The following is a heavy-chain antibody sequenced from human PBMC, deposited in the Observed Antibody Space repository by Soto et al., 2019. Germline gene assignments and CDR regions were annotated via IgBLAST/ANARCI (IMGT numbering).Heavy chain of an antibody. Sequence: GSLRLSCAASGVMFSAYTMNWVRQAPGKGLEWLSSISDDSSYIDYADSLRGRFTVSRDNARNSLYLQIDSLGVEDTAVYYCATPYYFNHWGPGNLVTVSS. CDR2: ISDDSSYI. CDR1: GVMFSAYT. D-gene: IGHD3-16*01. V-gene: IGHV3-21*06. J-gene: IGHJ1*01. CDR3: ATPYYFNH.